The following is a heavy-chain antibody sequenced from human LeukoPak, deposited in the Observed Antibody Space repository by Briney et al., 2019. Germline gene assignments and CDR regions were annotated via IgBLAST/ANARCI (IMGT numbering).Heavy chain of an antibody. J-gene: IGHJ4*02. CDR3: ARAVKYRSGPLTDLLPYYFDY. Sequence: ASVKVACKASGYTFTNYAMHWVRQAPGQRLEWMGWINTGNGNTKYSQEFQGRVTITRDTSANTAYMELSSLRSEDMAVYYCARAVKYRSGPLTDLLPYYFDYWGQGTLVTVSS. CDR2: INTGNGNT. D-gene: IGHD6-19*01. V-gene: IGHV1-3*03. CDR1: GYTFTNYA.